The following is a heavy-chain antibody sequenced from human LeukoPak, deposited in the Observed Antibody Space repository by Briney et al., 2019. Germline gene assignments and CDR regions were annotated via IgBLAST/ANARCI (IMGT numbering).Heavy chain of an antibody. CDR1: RGSISSSSYC. CDR3: ATLSYSYYYLDV. Sequence: SETLSLTCTVSRGSISSSSYCWGWIRQPPGKGLEWIGNIYYSGSTYYNPSLKSRATISVDTSKNQFSLKLSSVTAADTAVYYCATLSYSYYYLDVWGKGTTVTVS. CDR2: IYYSGST. V-gene: IGHV4-39*01. J-gene: IGHJ6*03.